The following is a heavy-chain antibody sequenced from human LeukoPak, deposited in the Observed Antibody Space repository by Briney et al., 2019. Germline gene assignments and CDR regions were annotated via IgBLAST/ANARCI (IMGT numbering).Heavy chain of an antibody. CDR3: ARARGGGSNPNLNDY. D-gene: IGHD2-15*01. V-gene: IGHV1-18*01. Sequence: GESLKISCKGSGYSFTSYGISWVRQAPGQGLEWMGWISAYNGNTNYAQKLQGRVTMTTDTSTSTAYMELRSLRSDDTAVYYCARARGGGSNPNLNDYWGQGTLVTVSS. CDR2: ISAYNGNT. CDR1: GYSFTSYG. J-gene: IGHJ4*02.